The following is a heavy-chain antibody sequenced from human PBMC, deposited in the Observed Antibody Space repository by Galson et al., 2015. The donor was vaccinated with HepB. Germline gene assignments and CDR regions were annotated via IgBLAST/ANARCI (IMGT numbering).Heavy chain of an antibody. CDR2: ISAYNGNT. V-gene: IGHV1-18*04. D-gene: IGHD3-10*01. J-gene: IGHJ4*02. CDR1: GYTFTSYG. CDR3: ARGGTPMVRGVTQEYYFDY. Sequence: SVKVSCKASGYTFTSYGISWVRQAPGQGLEWMGWISAYNGNTNYAQKLQGRVTMTTDTSTSTAYMELRSLRSDDTAVYYCARGGTPMVRGVTQEYYFDYWGQGTLVTVSS.